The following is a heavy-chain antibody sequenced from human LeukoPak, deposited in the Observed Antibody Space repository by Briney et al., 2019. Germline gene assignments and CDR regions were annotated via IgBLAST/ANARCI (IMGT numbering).Heavy chain of an antibody. CDR2: ISSSSSYI. D-gene: IGHD6-19*01. V-gene: IGHV3-21*01. Sequence: AGSLRLSCAASGFTFSSHSMNWVRQAPAKGLEWVSSISSSSSYIYYAESVKGRITISRDKAKNSLYLQMNSLRAEDTAVYYCARDHGWNFDYWGQGTLVTVSS. CDR1: GFTFSSHS. CDR3: ARDHGWNFDY. J-gene: IGHJ4*02.